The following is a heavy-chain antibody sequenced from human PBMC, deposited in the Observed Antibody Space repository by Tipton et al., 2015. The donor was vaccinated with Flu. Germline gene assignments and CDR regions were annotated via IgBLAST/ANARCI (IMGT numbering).Heavy chain of an antibody. D-gene: IGHD3-10*01. CDR3: ARDSLLWKSDSGNYWAFDM. J-gene: IGHJ3*02. V-gene: IGHV3-7*01. Sequence: SLRLSCAASGFAISTFWMSWVRQVPGKGLEWVANIHGDGRQTYYVASVEGRFTISRDNARNSVYLQMSSLRVEDAAVYYCARDSLLWKSDSGNYWAFDMWGQGTTVSVSS. CDR1: GFAISTFW. CDR2: IHGDGRQT.